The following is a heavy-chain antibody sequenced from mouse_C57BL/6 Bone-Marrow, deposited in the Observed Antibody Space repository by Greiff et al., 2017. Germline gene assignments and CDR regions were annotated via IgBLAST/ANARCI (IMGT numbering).Heavy chain of an antibody. Sequence: QVQLKQSGAELVRPGASVTLSCTASGYTFTDYEMHWVKQTPVHGLEWIGSIYPETGGTAYNQKFTGQAILTADKSSSTAYMELRSLTSADSAVYYSTRSPSGTGYWGQGTLVTVSA. D-gene: IGHD4-1*01. V-gene: IGHV1-15*01. CDR2: IYPETGGT. CDR1: GYTFTDYE. CDR3: TRSPSGTGY. J-gene: IGHJ3*01.